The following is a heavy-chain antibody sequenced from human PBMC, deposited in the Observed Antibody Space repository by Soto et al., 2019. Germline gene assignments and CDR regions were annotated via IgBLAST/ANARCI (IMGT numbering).Heavy chain of an antibody. D-gene: IGHD6-19*01. V-gene: IGHV3-7*01. Sequence: EVQLVESGGGLVQPGGSLRLSCAVSGFTFSDYWMSWVRQAPGKGLEWVANIKQDGNEKYYVDSVKGRFTISRDNAKNSLYLQMNSLRAEDTAVYYGARGLGSSGWYSPGDAFDIWGQGTMVTVSS. CDR1: GFTFSDYW. CDR3: ARGLGSSGWYSPGDAFDI. CDR2: IKQDGNEK. J-gene: IGHJ3*02.